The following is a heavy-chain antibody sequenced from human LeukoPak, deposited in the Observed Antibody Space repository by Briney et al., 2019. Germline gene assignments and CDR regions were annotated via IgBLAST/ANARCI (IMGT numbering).Heavy chain of an antibody. CDR1: GGSISSY. D-gene: IGHD3-10*01. J-gene: IGHJ5*02. Sequence: SETLSLTCTVSGGSISSYWSWIRQPAGKGLDWIGRISGSGTITYNPALQSRLSISIDPSKNQFSLKLMSVTAADTAVYYCARDSGTTGEVKFDPWGQGTLVTVSS. CDR2: ISGSGTI. V-gene: IGHV4-4*07. CDR3: ARDSGTTGEVKFDP.